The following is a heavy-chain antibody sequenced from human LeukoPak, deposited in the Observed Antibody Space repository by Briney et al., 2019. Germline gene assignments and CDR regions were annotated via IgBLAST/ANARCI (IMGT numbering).Heavy chain of an antibody. CDR1: GYTFTSCD. V-gene: IGHV1-46*01. CDR2: INPSGGST. CDR3: ARDSMGGKISSSWYFYY. J-gene: IGHJ4*02. Sequence: ASVKVSCTASGYTFTSCDINWVRQAPGQGLEWMGIINPSGGSTSYAQKFQGRVTMTRDTSTSTVYMELSSLRSEDTAVYYCARDSMGGKISSSWYFYYWGQGTLVTVSS. D-gene: IGHD6-13*01.